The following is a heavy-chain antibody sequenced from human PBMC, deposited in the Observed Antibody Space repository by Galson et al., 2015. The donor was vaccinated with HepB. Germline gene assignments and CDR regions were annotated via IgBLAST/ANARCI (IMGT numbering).Heavy chain of an antibody. Sequence: SLRLSCAASGFTVSNNYMTWVRQVPGKGLEWVANIKQDASDKGYADSVKGRFTISRDNDKNSLYLQMNSLRAEDTAVYYCARDLVGGSLVGETYHYFYALDVWGQGTTVTVFS. J-gene: IGHJ6*02. D-gene: IGHD2-15*01. CDR2: IKQDASDK. V-gene: IGHV3-7*01. CDR1: GFTVSNNY. CDR3: ARDLVGGSLVGETYHYFYALDV.